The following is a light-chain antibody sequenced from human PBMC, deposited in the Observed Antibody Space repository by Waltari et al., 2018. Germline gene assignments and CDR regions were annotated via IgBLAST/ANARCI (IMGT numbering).Light chain of an antibody. J-gene: IGKJ2*01. CDR1: QSISSY. V-gene: IGKV1-39*01. Sequence: DIQMTQSPSSLSASVGDRVTITCRASQSISSYLNWYQQKPGKAPRLLILAASSLQSGVPSRFSGSGSGTEFTLTINSRQPEDSATYSCQQSSSAPPTFGQGTKVEIK. CDR3: QQSSSAPPT. CDR2: AAS.